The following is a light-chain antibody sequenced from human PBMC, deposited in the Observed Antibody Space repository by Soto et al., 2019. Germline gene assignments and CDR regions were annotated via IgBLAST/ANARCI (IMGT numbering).Light chain of an antibody. CDR1: QSLLHSNGYNY. J-gene: IGKJ4*01. CDR3: MQALQTPLT. CDR2: LGS. Sequence: DIVMAQSPLSLPFTPVEPSSISCRSSQSLLHSNGYNYLDWYLQKPGQSPQLLIYLGSNRASGVPDRFSGSGSGTDFTLKISRVEAEDVGVYYCMQALQTPLTFGGGTKVDI. V-gene: IGKV2-28*01.